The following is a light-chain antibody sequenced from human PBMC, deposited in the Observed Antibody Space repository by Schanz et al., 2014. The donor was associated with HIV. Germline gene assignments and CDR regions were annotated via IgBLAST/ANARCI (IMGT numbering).Light chain of an antibody. Sequence: DIQMTQSPSSLSASVGDRVTITCRASQSISNYLNWYQQKPGKAPKLLIYAASTLQSGVPSRFSGSGSGTDFTLTISCLQSEDFATYYCQQYSDSPLTFGPGTRVDL. CDR1: QSISNY. CDR2: AAS. J-gene: IGKJ3*01. V-gene: IGKV1-39*01. CDR3: QQYSDSPLT.